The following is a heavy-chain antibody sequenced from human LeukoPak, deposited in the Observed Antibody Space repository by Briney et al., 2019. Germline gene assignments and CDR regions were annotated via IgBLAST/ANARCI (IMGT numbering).Heavy chain of an antibody. CDR3: AKGLVGWYTLDY. Sequence: GGSLRLSCAASGFTFSSYIMNWVRQAPGKGLEWVSAISGSGGTTYYADSMKGRFTISRVNSRNTLYLQMNSLRAEDTAVYYCAKGLVGWYTLDYWGQGTQVTGSS. V-gene: IGHV3-23*01. J-gene: IGHJ4*02. CDR1: GFTFSSYI. D-gene: IGHD6-19*01. CDR2: ISGSGGTT.